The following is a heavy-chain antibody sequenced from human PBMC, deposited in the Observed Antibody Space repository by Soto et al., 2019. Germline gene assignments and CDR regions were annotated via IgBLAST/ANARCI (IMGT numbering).Heavy chain of an antibody. V-gene: IGHV4-59*12. CDR2: IYYSGST. D-gene: IGHD2-2*01. Sequence: PSETLSLTCTVSGGSISSYYWSWIRQPPGKGLEWIGYIYYSGSTYYNPSLKSRVTISVDTSKNQFSLKLSSVTAAFTAVYYCARVPDYWGQGILVTVSS. J-gene: IGHJ4*02. CDR3: ARVPDY. CDR1: GGSISSYY.